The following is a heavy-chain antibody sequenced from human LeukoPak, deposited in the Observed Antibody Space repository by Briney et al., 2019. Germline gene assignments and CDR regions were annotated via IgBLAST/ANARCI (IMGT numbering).Heavy chain of an antibody. V-gene: IGHV4-39*01. Sequence: SETLSLTCTVSGGSISSSSYYWGWIRQPPGKGLEWIGSIYYSGSTYYNPSLKSRVTISVDTSKNQFSLKLSSVTAADTAVYYCARRPSGWLTRWFDPWGQGTLVTVSS. CDR3: ARRPSGWLTRWFDP. CDR1: GGSISSSSYY. D-gene: IGHD6-19*01. CDR2: IYYSGST. J-gene: IGHJ5*02.